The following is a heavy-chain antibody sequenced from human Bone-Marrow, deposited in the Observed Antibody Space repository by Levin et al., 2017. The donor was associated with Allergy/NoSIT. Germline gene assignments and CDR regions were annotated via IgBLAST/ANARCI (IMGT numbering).Heavy chain of an antibody. CDR2: FYAAGNT. D-gene: IGHD3-16*01. CDR3: ARDRPQQVGGSLRWGPKTPHHSYADV. Sequence: RSQTLSLTCTVSGGSISSASYYWSWFRQPAGEGLEWIGRFYAAGNTIYNPSLESRVTISGAGNQLSLKVNSVSAADTAVYYCARDRPQQVGGSLRWGPKTPHHSYADVWGKGTTVIVSS. V-gene: IGHV4-61*02. CDR1: GGSISSASYY. J-gene: IGHJ6*03.